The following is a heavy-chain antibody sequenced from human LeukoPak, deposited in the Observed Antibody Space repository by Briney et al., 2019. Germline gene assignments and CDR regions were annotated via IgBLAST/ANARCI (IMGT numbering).Heavy chain of an antibody. V-gene: IGHV3-23*01. D-gene: IGHD3-3*01. CDR2: ISGSGGST. J-gene: IGHJ4*02. CDR3: AKGNDFWSGYYN. CDR1: GFTFSSYW. Sequence: GGSLRLSCAASGFTFSSYWVSWVRQAPGKGLEWVSAISGSGGSTYYADSVKGRFTISRDNSKNTLYLQMNSLRAEDTAVYYCAKGNDFWSGYYNWGQGTLVTVSS.